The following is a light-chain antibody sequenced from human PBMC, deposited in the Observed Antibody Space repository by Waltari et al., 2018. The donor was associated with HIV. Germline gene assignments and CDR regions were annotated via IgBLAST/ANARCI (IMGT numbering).Light chain of an antibody. Sequence: QSVLAQPPSVSGAPGQRVTISCSGSGSNIRSNYVNWYQQLPVTAPRVLIYNDDQGPSGVPARLSGSKAGTTASLAISGLQSEDEADYYCAAWDDTLKVYVFGTGTKVTVL. CDR2: NDD. CDR3: AAWDDTLKVYV. V-gene: IGLV1-44*01. CDR1: GSNIRSNY. J-gene: IGLJ1*01.